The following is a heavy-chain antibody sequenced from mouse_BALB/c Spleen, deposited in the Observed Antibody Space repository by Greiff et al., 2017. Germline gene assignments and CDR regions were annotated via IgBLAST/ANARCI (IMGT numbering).Heavy chain of an antibody. J-gene: IGHJ3*01. CDR3: TRNGLFAY. Sequence: QVHVKQSGAELVRPGASVTLSCKASGYTFTDYEMHWVKQTPVHGLEWIGAIDPETGGTAYNQKFKGKATLTADKSSSTAYMELRSLTSEDSAVYYCTRNGLFAYWGQGTLVTVSA. D-gene: IGHD1-1*02. V-gene: IGHV1-15*01. CDR2: IDPETGGT. CDR1: GYTFTDYE.